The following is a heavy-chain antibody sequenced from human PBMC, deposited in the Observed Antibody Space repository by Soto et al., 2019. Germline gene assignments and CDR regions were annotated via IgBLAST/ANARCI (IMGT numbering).Heavy chain of an antibody. CDR3: ERDRTGNHYMDV. J-gene: IGHJ6*03. Sequence: QVQLMESGGGVVQPDKSLRLSCAASGFTFSNYGMHWVRQAPGKGLEWVAVIWSDGGGKYYAASVKGRFSISRDNSKNTLYLQMNSLGADDTAVYYCERDRTGNHYMDVWGKGTAVTVSS. V-gene: IGHV3-33*01. CDR2: IWSDGGGK. D-gene: IGHD1-1*01. CDR1: GFTFSNYG.